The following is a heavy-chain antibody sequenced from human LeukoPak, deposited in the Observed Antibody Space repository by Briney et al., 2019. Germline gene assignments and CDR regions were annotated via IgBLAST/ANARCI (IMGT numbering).Heavy chain of an antibody. Sequence: GGSLRLSCAASGFTVSSNYMSWVRQAPGKGLEWVSVIYSGGSTYYADSVKGRFTISRDNSKNTLYLQMNSLRAEDTAVYYCAKDRSYDFWSGNGFDPWGQGTLVTVSS. J-gene: IGHJ5*02. CDR1: GFTVSSNY. V-gene: IGHV3-53*01. CDR2: IYSGGST. D-gene: IGHD3-3*01. CDR3: AKDRSYDFWSGNGFDP.